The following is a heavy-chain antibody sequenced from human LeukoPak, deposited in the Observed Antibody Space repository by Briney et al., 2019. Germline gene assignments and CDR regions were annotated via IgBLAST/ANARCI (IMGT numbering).Heavy chain of an antibody. J-gene: IGHJ4*02. D-gene: IGHD3-22*01. CDR2: ISAYNGNT. CDR3: ARVPPRYYYDSSGTFDY. V-gene: IGHV1-18*01. CDR1: GYTFTSYG. Sequence: GASVKVSCKASGYTFTSYGISWVRQAPGQGLEWMGWISAYNGNTNYAQKLLGRVTMTTDTSTSTAYMELRSLRSDDTAVYYCARVPPRYYYDSSGTFDYWGQGTLVTVSS.